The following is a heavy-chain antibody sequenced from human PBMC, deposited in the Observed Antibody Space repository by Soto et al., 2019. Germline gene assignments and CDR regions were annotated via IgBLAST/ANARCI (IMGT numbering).Heavy chain of an antibody. Sequence: QVQLVESGGGLVKPGGSLRLSCAASGFTFSDYYISWIRQAPGKGLEWVSYISSSSSYTNYADSVKGRFTISRDNAKNSLYLQMNSLRAEDTAVYYCARDGLAYCGGDCYYGPFDYWGQGTLVTVSS. D-gene: IGHD2-21*02. CDR3: ARDGLAYCGGDCYYGPFDY. CDR2: ISSSSSYT. CDR1: GFTFSDYY. V-gene: IGHV3-11*05. J-gene: IGHJ4*02.